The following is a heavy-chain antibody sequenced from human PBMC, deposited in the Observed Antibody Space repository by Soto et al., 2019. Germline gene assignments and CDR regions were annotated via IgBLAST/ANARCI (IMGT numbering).Heavy chain of an antibody. Sequence: EVQLVESGGGLVQPGGSQRVSCAASGFTFSSYDMHWVRQATGKGLEWVSAIGTAGDTYYPGSVKGRFTISRENAKNSLYLQMNSLRAGDTAVYYCARDSTVVYGDYVVSNGMDVWGQGTTVTVSS. D-gene: IGHD4-17*01. J-gene: IGHJ6*02. V-gene: IGHV3-13*04. CDR2: IGTAGDT. CDR1: GFTFSSYD. CDR3: ARDSTVVYGDYVVSNGMDV.